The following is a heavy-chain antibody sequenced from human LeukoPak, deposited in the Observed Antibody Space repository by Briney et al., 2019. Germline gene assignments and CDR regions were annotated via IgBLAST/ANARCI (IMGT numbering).Heavy chain of an antibody. Sequence: ASVKVSCKASGGTFSSYAISWERQAPGQGLEWMGWIIPILGIANYAQKFQGRVTITADKSTSTAYMELSSLRSEDTAVYYCARGVMTTARFDYWGQGTLVTVSS. V-gene: IGHV1-69*10. CDR1: GGTFSSYA. CDR3: ARGVMTTARFDY. CDR2: IIPILGIA. D-gene: IGHD4-11*01. J-gene: IGHJ4*02.